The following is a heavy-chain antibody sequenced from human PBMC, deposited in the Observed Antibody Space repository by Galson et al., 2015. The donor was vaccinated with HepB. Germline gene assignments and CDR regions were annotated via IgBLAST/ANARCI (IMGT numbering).Heavy chain of an antibody. V-gene: IGHV5-10-1*01. J-gene: IGHJ4*02. CDR2: IDPSDSYT. CDR3: AATSRRITMVRGVRPGPQNPFDY. CDR1: GYSFTSYW. D-gene: IGHD3-10*01. Sequence: QSGAEVKKPGESLRISCKGSGYSFTSYWISWVRQMPGKGLEWMGRIDPSDSYTNYSPSFQGHVTISADKSISTAYLQWSSLKASDTAMYYCAATSRRITMVRGVRPGPQNPFDYWGQGTLVTVSS.